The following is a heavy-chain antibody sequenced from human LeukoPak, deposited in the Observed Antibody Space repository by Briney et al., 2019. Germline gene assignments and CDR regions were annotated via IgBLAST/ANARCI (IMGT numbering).Heavy chain of an antibody. CDR2: TVGGGDGT. V-gene: IGHV3-23*01. CDR1: GFTFSSTS. Sequence: PGGSLRLSCAASGFTFSSTSMSWVRQAPGKGLEWVADTVGGGDGTYYADSVKGRFTISRDNSNNTLYLQMNSLRAEDTAVYYCAKLTTSWGQGTLVTVSS. D-gene: IGHD4-11*01. J-gene: IGHJ4*02. CDR3: AKLTTS.